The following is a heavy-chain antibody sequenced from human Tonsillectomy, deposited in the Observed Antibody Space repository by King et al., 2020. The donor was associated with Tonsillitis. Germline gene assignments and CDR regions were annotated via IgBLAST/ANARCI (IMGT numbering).Heavy chain of an antibody. CDR2: ISYDGSNK. V-gene: IGHV3-30-3*01. D-gene: IGHD3-22*01. Sequence: VQLVESGGGVVQPGRSLRLSCAASGFTFSSYAMHWVRQAPGKGLEWVAVISYDGSNKYYADSVKGRFTISRDNSKNTLYLTMNSLRAEDTAVYYCAREVTYYYDRSGYWGLDYWGQGTLVTVSS. CDR3: AREVTYYYDRSGYWGLDY. J-gene: IGHJ4*02. CDR1: GFTFSSYA.